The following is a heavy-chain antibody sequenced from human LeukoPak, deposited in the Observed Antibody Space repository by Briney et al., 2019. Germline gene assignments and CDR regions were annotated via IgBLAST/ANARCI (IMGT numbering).Heavy chain of an antibody. CDR1: GGSISSSTW. V-gene: IGHV4-4*02. D-gene: IGHD2-15*01. J-gene: IGHJ4*02. Sequence: TLSLTCTVSGGSISSSTWWSWVRQPPGKGLECIGEIHHSGTTNYNPSLKSRVTISIDKSKNQFSLRLNSVTAADTAVYYCARAFLVGYSPEEYFFDYWGQGNLVTVSS. CDR2: IHHSGTT. CDR3: ARAFLVGYSPEEYFFDY.